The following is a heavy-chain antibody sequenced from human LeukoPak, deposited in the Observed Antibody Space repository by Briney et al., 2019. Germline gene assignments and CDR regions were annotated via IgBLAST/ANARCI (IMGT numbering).Heavy chain of an antibody. D-gene: IGHD2-15*01. CDR1: GFTFSGYY. CDR3: ARCCWDIVVVVAADRPFFDY. V-gene: IGHV4-34*01. J-gene: IGHJ4*02. Sequence: PGGSLRLSCAVSGFTFSGYYWSWIRQPTGKGLKWIGEINHSGSTNYNPSLKSRVTISVDTSKNQFSLKLSSVTAADTAVYYCARCCWDIVVVVAADRPFFDYWGQGTLVTVSS. CDR2: INHSGST.